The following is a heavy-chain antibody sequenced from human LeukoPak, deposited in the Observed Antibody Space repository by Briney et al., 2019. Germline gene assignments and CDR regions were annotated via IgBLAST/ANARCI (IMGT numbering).Heavy chain of an antibody. D-gene: IGHD1-20*01. CDR1: GGSFSGYY. V-gene: IGHV4-34*01. CDR3: ARLTTRITGTPV. Sequence: SETLSLTCAVYGGSFSGYYWSWIRQPPGKGLEWIGEINHSGSTNYNPSLKSRVTISVDTSKNQFSLKLSSVTAADTAVYYCARLTTRITGTPVWGQGTLVTVSS. J-gene: IGHJ4*02. CDR2: INHSGST.